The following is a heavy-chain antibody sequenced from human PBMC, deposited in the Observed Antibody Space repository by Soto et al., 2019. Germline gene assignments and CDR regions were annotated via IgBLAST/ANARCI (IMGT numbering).Heavy chain of an antibody. V-gene: IGHV3-15*01. CDR1: GFTFNNAW. J-gene: IGHJ4*02. D-gene: IGHD3-22*01. Sequence: PGGSLRLSCVASGFTFNNAWMNWVRQAPGKGLEWVGRIKSKTDGGTTDYAALVKGRFTISRDDSKTTLYLQMNGLKTEDTAVYYCTTAENYYDSSSFDYWGQGNLVTVSS. CDR3: TTAENYYDSSSFDY. CDR2: IKSKTDGGTT.